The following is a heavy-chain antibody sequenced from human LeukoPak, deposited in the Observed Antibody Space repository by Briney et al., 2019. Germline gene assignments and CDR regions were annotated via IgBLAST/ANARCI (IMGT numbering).Heavy chain of an antibody. J-gene: IGHJ6*03. CDR1: GFTFSSYW. CDR2: IKQDGSEK. CDR3: ARDQITMLRGVIIKDYYYYYMDV. V-gene: IGHV3-7*01. D-gene: IGHD3-10*01. Sequence: GGSLRLSCAASGFTFSSYWMSWVRQAPGKGLEWVANIKQDGSEKYYVDSVKGRFTISRDNAKNSLYLQMKSLRAEDTAVYYCARDQITMLRGVIIKDYYYYYMDVWGKGTTVTVSS.